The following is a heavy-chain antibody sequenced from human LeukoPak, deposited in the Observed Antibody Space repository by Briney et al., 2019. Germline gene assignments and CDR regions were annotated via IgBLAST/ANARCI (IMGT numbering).Heavy chain of an antibody. CDR3: ARGHYDDYIHDAFDM. J-gene: IGHJ3*02. D-gene: IGHD4-17*01. V-gene: IGHV4-31*03. CDR1: GGSISSGGYY. CDR2: IYYSGST. Sequence: SQTLSLTCTVSGGSISSGGYYWSWIRQHPGKGLEWIGYIYYSGSTYYNPSLKSRVTISVDTSKNQFSLKLSSVTAADTAMYHCARGHYDDYIHDAFDMWGQGTMVTVSS.